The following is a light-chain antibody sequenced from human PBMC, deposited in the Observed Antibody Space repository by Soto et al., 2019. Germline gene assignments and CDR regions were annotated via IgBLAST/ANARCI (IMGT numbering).Light chain of an antibody. CDR2: GAS. V-gene: IGKV3-20*01. J-gene: IGKJ1*01. Sequence: EIVLTQSPGTLSLSPGERATLSCRASQSVSRSYLAWYQQKPGQAPRLLIYGASSRATGIPDRFSGSGSATDFTLTISRIDPEDFAVYYCQQYGGSPWTFGQGTKVEIK. CDR3: QQYGGSPWT. CDR1: QSVSRSY.